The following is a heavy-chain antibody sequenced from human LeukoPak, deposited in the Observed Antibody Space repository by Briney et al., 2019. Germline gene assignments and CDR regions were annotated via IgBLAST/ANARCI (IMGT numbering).Heavy chain of an antibody. CDR2: INHSGST. V-gene: IGHV4-34*01. CDR1: GGSFSGYY. D-gene: IGHD5-18*01. J-gene: IGHJ4*02. Sequence: SWTLSLTCAVYGGSFSGYYWSWIRQPPGKRLEWSGEINHSGSTNYNPSLKSRVTISVDTSKNQFSLKLSSVTAADTAVYYCARGRYSYGRWGHFDYWGQGTLVTVSS. CDR3: ARGRYSYGRWGHFDY.